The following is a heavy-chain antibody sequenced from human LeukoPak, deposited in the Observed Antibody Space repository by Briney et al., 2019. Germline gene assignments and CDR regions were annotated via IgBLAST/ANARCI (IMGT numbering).Heavy chain of an antibody. CDR3: ARAPGVTHGPFDY. Sequence: ASVKVSCKASGGTFSSYANSWVRQAPGQGLEWMGGIIPIFGTANYAQKFQGRVTITADESTSTAYMELSSLRSEDTAVYYCARAPGVTHGPFDYWGQGTLVTVSS. J-gene: IGHJ4*02. CDR1: GGTFSSYA. D-gene: IGHD4-23*01. CDR2: IIPIFGTA. V-gene: IGHV1-69*13.